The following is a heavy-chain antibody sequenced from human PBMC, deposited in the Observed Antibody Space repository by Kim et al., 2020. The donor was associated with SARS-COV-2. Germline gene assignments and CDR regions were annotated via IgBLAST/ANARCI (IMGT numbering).Heavy chain of an antibody. D-gene: IGHD1-1*01. CDR3: ARVITTGLNYYYYGMDV. CDR2: IIPIFGTA. Sequence: SVKVSCKASGGTFSSYAISWVRQAPGQGLEWMGGIIPIFGTANYAQKFQGRVTITADESTSTAYMELSSLRSEDTAVYYCARVITTGLNYYYYGMDVWGQGTTVTVSS. V-gene: IGHV1-69*13. CDR1: GGTFSSYA. J-gene: IGHJ6*02.